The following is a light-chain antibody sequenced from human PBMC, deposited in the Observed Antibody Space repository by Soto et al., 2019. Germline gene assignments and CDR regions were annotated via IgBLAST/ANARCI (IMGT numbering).Light chain of an antibody. J-gene: IGKJ4*01. CDR3: QQYGSSPLT. V-gene: IGKV3-20*01. CDR2: GAS. Sequence: EVVLTRSPGTLSLSPGERATLSCRASQSVSSSSLAWYQQKPGQAPRLLIYGASSRATGIPDRFSGSGSGTDFTLTISRLEPEDFAVYYCQQYGSSPLTFGGGTMGDIK. CDR1: QSVSSSS.